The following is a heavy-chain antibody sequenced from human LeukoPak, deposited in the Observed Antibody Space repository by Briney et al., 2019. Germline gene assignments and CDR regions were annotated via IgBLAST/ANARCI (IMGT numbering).Heavy chain of an antibody. Sequence: SGGSLRLSCAASGFTFSSYGMHWVRQAPGKWLEWVAVIWYDGSKKYYADSVKGRFTISRDSSKNTLYLQMNSLRAEDTAVYYCARDYNFYFDYWGQGTLVTVSS. CDR3: ARDYNFYFDY. CDR1: GFTFSSYG. D-gene: IGHD3-10*01. CDR2: IWYDGSKK. J-gene: IGHJ4*02. V-gene: IGHV3-33*01.